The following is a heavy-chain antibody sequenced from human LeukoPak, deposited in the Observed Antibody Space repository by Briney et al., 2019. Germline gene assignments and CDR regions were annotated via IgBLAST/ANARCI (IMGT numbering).Heavy chain of an antibody. D-gene: IGHD5-12*01. J-gene: IGHJ4*02. V-gene: IGHV3-7*03. Sequence: GGSLRLSCAASGFTFSSYRMSWVRQAPGKGLEWVANIKQDGSEKYYVDSVKGRFTISRDNAKNSLYLQMNSLRAGDTAVYYCASLATIRGDFDYWGQGTLVTVSS. CDR3: ASLATIRGDFDY. CDR1: GFTFSSYR. CDR2: IKQDGSEK.